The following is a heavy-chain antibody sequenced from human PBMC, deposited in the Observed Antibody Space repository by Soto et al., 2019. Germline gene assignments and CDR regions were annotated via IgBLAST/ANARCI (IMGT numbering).Heavy chain of an antibody. CDR3: ARVPYYYDSSGYPDAFDI. V-gene: IGHV4-61*08. Sequence: SETLSLTCTVSGGSISSGGYYWSWIRQPPGKGLEWIGYIYYSGSTNYNPSLKSRVTISVDTSKNQFSLKLSSVTAADTAVYYCARVPYYYDSSGYPDAFDIWGQGTMVTVSS. CDR1: GGSISSGGYY. CDR2: IYYSGST. D-gene: IGHD3-22*01. J-gene: IGHJ3*02.